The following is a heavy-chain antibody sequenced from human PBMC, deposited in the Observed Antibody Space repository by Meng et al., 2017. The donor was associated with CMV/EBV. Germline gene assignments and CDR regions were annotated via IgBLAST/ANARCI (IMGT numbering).Heavy chain of an antibody. V-gene: IGHV4-59*01. CDR1: GGSISSYY. CDR3: ATAREYSSSWYAEDYYVVDV. J-gene: IGHJ6*02. D-gene: IGHD6-13*01. CDR2: IYYSGST. Sequence: SETLSLTCTVSGGSISSYYWSWIRQPPGKGLEWIGYIYYSGSTNYNPSLKSRVTISVDTSKNQFSLKLSSVTAADTAVYYCATAREYSSSWYAEDYYVVDVWGQGTTVTVSS.